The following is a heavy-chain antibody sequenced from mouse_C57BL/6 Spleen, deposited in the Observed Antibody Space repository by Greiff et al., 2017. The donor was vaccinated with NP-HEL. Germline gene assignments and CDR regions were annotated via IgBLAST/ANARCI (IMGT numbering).Heavy chain of an antibody. Sequence: ESGPGLVKPSQSLSLTCSVTGYSITSGYYWNWIRQFPGNKLEWMGYISYDGSNNYNPSLKNRISTTRDTSKNQFFLKLNSVTTEDTATYYCARGYFYGSSYVPWYFDVWGTGTTVTVSS. V-gene: IGHV3-6*01. CDR2: ISYDGSN. CDR1: GYSITSGYY. D-gene: IGHD1-1*01. CDR3: ARGYFYGSSYVPWYFDV. J-gene: IGHJ1*03.